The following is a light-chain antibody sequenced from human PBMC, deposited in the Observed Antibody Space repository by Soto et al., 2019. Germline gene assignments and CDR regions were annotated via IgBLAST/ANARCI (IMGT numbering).Light chain of an antibody. J-gene: IGLJ3*02. V-gene: IGLV2-8*01. CDR2: EVS. CDR1: SSDVGNYKY. Sequence: QSVLTQSPSASGSPGQSVTISSTGTSSDVGNYKYVSWYQQHPGKAPKLMIYEVSKRPSGVPDRFSGSKSGNTASLTVSGLQAEDEADYYCSSYAGSNNWVFGGGTKLTVL. CDR3: SSYAGSNNWV.